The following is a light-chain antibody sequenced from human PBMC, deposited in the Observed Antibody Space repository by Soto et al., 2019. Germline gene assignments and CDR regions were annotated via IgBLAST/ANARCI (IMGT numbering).Light chain of an antibody. Sequence: QSVLTQPASVSGSPGQSITISCTGSSSDVGGYNHVSWYQQHPGKAPKLMIYEVSNRPSGVSNRFSGSKSGNTASLTISGLQAEDEADYYCSLYTTSTTRIIFGGGTKLTVL. CDR1: SSDVGGYNH. V-gene: IGLV2-14*01. CDR2: EVS. J-gene: IGLJ2*01. CDR3: SLYTTSTTRII.